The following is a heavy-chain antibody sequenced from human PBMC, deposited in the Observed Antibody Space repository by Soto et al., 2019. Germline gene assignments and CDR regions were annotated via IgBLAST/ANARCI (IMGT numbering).Heavy chain of an antibody. D-gene: IGHD6-6*01. V-gene: IGHV4-34*01. CDR2: INHSGGT. J-gene: IGHJ3*01. CDR3: ERASSIAARPARGKAFDV. CDR1: GGFFSGYY. Sequence: SETLSLTCAVDGGFFSGYYWSWIRQPPGKGLEWIGEINHSGGTNYNPSLKSQVTLSVASSKNQFSLKLSSVTAADTAVFYCERASSIAARPARGKAFDVWGQGTMVTVSS.